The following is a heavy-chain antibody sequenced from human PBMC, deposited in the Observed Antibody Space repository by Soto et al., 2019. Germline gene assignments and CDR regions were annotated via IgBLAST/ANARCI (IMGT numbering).Heavy chain of an antibody. CDR2: LNRSGST. V-gene: IGHV4-34*01. Sequence: VQLQQWGAGLLKPSETLYLTCAVYGGSFSGYYWSWIRRPPGKGLEWIGELNRSGSTNYNPSLKSRVTISVDTSKNHCSLKLSSVTAADTAVYYCARLPRGYNNSMDVWVQGTTVTVSS. CDR3: ARLPRGYNNSMDV. J-gene: IGHJ6*02. CDR1: GGSFSGYY.